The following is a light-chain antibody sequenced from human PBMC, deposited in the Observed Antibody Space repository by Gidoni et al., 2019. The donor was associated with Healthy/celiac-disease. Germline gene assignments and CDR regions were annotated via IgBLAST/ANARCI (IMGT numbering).Light chain of an antibody. CDR2: GAS. Sequence: EIVSTQSPGTLSLSPGERATRACRASQSVSSSYLAWYQQKPGQAPRLLIYGASRRATGIPDWFSGSGSGTDFTLTISRLEPDDFAVYYCQQYGSSPEYTFGQGTKLEIK. J-gene: IGKJ2*01. CDR1: QSVSSSY. CDR3: QQYGSSPEYT. V-gene: IGKV3-20*01.